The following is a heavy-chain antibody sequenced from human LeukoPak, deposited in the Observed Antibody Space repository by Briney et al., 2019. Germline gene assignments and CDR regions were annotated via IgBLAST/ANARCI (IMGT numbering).Heavy chain of an antibody. D-gene: IGHD3-10*01. CDR2: IYHSRST. J-gene: IGHJ6*02. CDR1: GGSISSSNW. Sequence: SETLSLTCAVSGGSISSSNWWSWVRQPPGKGLEWIGEIYHSRSTNYNPSLKSRVTISVDKSKNQFSLKLSSVTAADTAVYYCARDRMPPRLLWGTHYGMDVWGQGTTVTVSS. V-gene: IGHV4-4*02. CDR3: ARDRMPPRLLWGTHYGMDV.